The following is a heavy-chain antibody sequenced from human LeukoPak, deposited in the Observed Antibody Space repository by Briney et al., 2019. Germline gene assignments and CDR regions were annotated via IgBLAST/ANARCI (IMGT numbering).Heavy chain of an antibody. Sequence: GASVKVSCKASGYTFTDYYMHWVRQAPGQGLERMGWINPNSGGTNYAQKFQGRVTMTRDTSISTAYMELSGLSPDDTAVYYCARTWIQVWCPDFDYWGQGALVTVSS. V-gene: IGHV1-2*02. CDR1: GYTFTDYY. J-gene: IGHJ4*02. CDR2: INPNSGGT. D-gene: IGHD5-18*01. CDR3: ARTWIQVWCPDFDY.